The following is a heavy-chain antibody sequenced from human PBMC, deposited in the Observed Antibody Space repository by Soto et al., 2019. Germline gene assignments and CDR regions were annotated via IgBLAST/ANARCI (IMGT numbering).Heavy chain of an antibody. CDR3: ARVPLTTYFDL. CDR2: VYNSGST. Sequence: QVQLQESGPGLVKPSETLSLTCTVSGGSVSGGSYCWSWIRQPPGKGLECIGYVYNSGSTTYNPYLTRRVTISVDTSKNQFSLGLSSVTAADTAVYYCARVPLTTYFDLWGRGTLVTVSS. V-gene: IGHV4-61*01. J-gene: IGHJ2*01. D-gene: IGHD3-9*01. CDR1: GGSVSGGSYC.